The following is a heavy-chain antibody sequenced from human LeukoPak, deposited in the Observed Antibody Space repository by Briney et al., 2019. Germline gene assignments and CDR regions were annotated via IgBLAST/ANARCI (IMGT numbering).Heavy chain of an antibody. CDR2: TRKKANNYTT. CDR3: ARVCCSSSNYYAFDY. D-gene: IGHD2-2*01. CDR1: GFTFSAYE. V-gene: IGHV3-72*01. Sequence: PGGSLRLSCAASGFTFSAYEMNWVRQTPGKGLEWVGRTRKKANNYTTEYAASTKGRFTISRDDLKNSLYLQMNSLKTEDTAVYYCARVCCSSSNYYAFDYWGQGTLVTVSS. J-gene: IGHJ4*02.